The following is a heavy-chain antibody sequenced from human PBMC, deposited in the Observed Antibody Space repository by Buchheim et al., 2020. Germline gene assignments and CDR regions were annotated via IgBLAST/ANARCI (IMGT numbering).Heavy chain of an antibody. CDR3: ARGEVVVVPAATYYYYGMDV. J-gene: IGHJ6*02. V-gene: IGHV4-34*01. CDR1: GGSFSGYY. CDR2: INHSGST. D-gene: IGHD2-2*01. Sequence: QVQLQQWGAGLLKPSETLSLTCAAYGGSFSGYYWSWIRQPPGKGLEWIGEINHSGSTNYNPSLKSRVTISVDTPKNQFSLKLSSVTAAHTAVYYCARGEVVVVPAATYYYYGMDVWGQGTT.